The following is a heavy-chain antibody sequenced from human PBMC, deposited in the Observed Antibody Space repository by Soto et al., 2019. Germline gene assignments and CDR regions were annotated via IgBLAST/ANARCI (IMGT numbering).Heavy chain of an antibody. J-gene: IGHJ5*02. CDR3: ARPYCSGGSCS. D-gene: IGHD2-15*01. V-gene: IGHV5-51*01. Sequence: GESLKISCKVSGYIFTNYWIGWVRQMPGKGLEWMGIIYPGDSDTRYSPSFQGQVTISADKSTNTAYLQWSSLKASDTAMYYCARPYCSGGSCSWGQATLVTVSS. CDR2: IYPGDSDT. CDR1: GYIFTNYW.